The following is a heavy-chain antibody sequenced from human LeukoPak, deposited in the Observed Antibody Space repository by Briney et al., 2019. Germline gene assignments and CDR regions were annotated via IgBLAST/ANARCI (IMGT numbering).Heavy chain of an antibody. CDR3: AREDDWNYEDY. CDR1: GFPFSNYA. J-gene: IGHJ4*02. CDR2: ISSSSSTI. Sequence: GGSLRLSCVASGFPFSNYAMSWVRQAPGKGLEWVSYISSSSSTIYYADSVKGRFTISRDNAKNSLYLQMSSLRAEDTAIYYCAREDDWNYEDYWGQGTLVTVSS. D-gene: IGHD1-7*01. V-gene: IGHV3-48*04.